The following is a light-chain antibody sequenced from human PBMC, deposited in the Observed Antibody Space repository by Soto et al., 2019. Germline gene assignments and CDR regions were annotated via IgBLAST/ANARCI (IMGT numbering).Light chain of an antibody. CDR1: QNLLHSNGYNY. CDR3: MQALQTPIA. Sequence: DIVLTQSPLSLPVTPGEPASISCRSSQNLLHSNGYNYLDWYLQKPGQSPQLLIYLGSTRASGVPDRFSGSGSGTDFTLKISRLEAEDVGVYYCMQALQTPIAFGQGTRLEIK. J-gene: IGKJ5*01. CDR2: LGS. V-gene: IGKV2-28*01.